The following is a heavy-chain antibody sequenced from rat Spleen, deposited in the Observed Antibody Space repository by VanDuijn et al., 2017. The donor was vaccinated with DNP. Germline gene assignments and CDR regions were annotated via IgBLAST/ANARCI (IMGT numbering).Heavy chain of an antibody. CDR2: MWSNGGT. J-gene: IGHJ2*01. CDR3: ARIGGANWGYYFDY. Sequence: QVQLMESGPGLVQPSQTLSLTCTVSGFSLTSNTVSWIRQPPGKGLEWMGVMWSNGGTDYNSAIKSRLSISRDTSKSQVFLKMNSLQTEDTAMYFCARIGGANWGYYFDYWGQGVMVTVSS. V-gene: IGHV2-47*01. D-gene: IGHD5-1*01. CDR1: GFSLTSNT.